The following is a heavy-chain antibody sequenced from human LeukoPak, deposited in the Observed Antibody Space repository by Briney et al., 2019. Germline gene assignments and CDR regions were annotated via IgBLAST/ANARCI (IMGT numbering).Heavy chain of an antibody. D-gene: IGHD3-22*01. CDR3: AKGLITMIVVVIDGMDV. V-gene: IGHV3-23*01. CDR1: GFTFSSYA. CDR2: ISGSGGST. Sequence: PGGSLRLSCAASGFTFSSYAMSWVCQAPGKGLEWVSAISGSGGSTYYADSVKGRFTISRDNSKNTLYLQMNSLRAEDTAVYYCAKGLITMIVVVIDGMDVWGQGTTVTVSS. J-gene: IGHJ6*02.